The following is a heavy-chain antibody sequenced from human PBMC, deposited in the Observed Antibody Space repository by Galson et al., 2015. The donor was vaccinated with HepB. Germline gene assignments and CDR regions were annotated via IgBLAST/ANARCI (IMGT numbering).Heavy chain of an antibody. D-gene: IGHD6-19*01. CDR1: GFTFSSFC. CDR2: ISHNGNYK. Sequence: SLRLSCAGAGFTFSSFCLHWVRQALGKGLDWVAVISHNGNYKYYADSVKGRFTISRDNSKTTVYLQMNSLRAEDTAVYYCAKDPSRLLEAGRLDSWGQGTLVTVSS. J-gene: IGHJ4*02. CDR3: AKDPSRLLEAGRLDS. V-gene: IGHV3-30*18.